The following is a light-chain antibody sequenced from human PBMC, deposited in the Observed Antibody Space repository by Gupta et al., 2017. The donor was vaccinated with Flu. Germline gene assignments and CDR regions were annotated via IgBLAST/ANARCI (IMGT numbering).Light chain of an antibody. J-gene: IGLJ2*01. CDR2: KDS. CDR1: ALPKQY. Sequence: SYDLTQPPSVSVSPGQTARITCSGDALPKQYAYWYQQKPGQAPVLVIYKDSERPSGIPERFSGSSSGTTVTLTISGVQAEDEADYYCQSVDSSGTYVVFGGGTKLTVL. CDR3: QSVDSSGTYVV. V-gene: IGLV3-25*02.